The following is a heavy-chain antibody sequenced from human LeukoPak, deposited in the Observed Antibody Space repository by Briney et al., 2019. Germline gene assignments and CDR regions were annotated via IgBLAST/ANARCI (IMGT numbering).Heavy chain of an antibody. D-gene: IGHD6-13*01. Sequence: GGSLRLSCAASEFSFSNYAMTWVRQAPGKGLEWVSSIIGSGGGTYYADSVKGRFTISRDNSKNTLYLQMSSLRAEDTAVYYCAKSLAAAGRMYFDYWGQGTLVTVSS. CDR2: IIGSGGGT. CDR1: EFSFSNYA. CDR3: AKSLAAAGRMYFDY. J-gene: IGHJ4*02. V-gene: IGHV3-23*01.